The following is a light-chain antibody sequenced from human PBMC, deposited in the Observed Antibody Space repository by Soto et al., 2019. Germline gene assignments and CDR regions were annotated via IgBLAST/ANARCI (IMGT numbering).Light chain of an antibody. J-gene: IGLJ2*01. CDR2: EVS. Sequence: QSVLTQPASVSGPPGQSITISCTGTSSDVVSYNLVSWYQLHPGKAPKLMIYEVSKRPSGVSNRFSGSKSGNTASLTISGREAEDEDDYYGCSYAGSSTFRVFGGGTKLTV. CDR1: SSDVVSYNL. CDR3: CSYAGSSTFRV. V-gene: IGLV2-23*02.